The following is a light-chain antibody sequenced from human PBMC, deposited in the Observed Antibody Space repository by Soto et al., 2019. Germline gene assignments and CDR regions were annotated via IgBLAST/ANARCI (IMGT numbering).Light chain of an antibody. CDR2: GAS. V-gene: IGKV1-39*01. Sequence: DTQMTQSPSSLPASVADRVTITCRASQGISNNLDWFQQKPGKAPEFLIHGASSFQAGVPSRFTGSGSGTDFISTISRLQPEDFAAYYCQQVYSFPHSFGKGTKLEV. CDR1: QGISNN. J-gene: IGKJ2*01. CDR3: QQVYSFPHS.